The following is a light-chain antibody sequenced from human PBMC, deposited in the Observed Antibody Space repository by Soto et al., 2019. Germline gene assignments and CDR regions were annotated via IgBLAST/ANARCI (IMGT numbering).Light chain of an antibody. V-gene: IGKV1-9*01. CDR2: AAS. Sequence: DIQMTQTPSTLSASIGDRVTITCRASQSLSGWLAWYQQKPGKDHKRLIYAASTLQSGVKSRFSGSRSGTEFTLTISSLQPEEFATYYCQTLNSYPITCGKGTRLAI. J-gene: IGKJ5*01. CDR1: QSLSGW. CDR3: QTLNSYPIT.